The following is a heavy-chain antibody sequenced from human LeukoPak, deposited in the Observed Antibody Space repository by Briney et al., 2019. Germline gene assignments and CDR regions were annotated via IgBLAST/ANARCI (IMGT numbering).Heavy chain of an antibody. CDR3: AREGGGLRLGELSYIDY. D-gene: IGHD3-16*02. CDR1: GGSISSISYY. J-gene: IGHJ4*02. Sequence: SETLSLTCTVSGGSISSISYYWGWIRQPPGKGLEWIGSIYYSGSTYYSPSLKSRVTISVDTSKNQFSLKLSSVTAADTAVYYCAREGGGLRLGELSYIDYWGQGTLVTVSS. V-gene: IGHV4-39*07. CDR2: IYYSGST.